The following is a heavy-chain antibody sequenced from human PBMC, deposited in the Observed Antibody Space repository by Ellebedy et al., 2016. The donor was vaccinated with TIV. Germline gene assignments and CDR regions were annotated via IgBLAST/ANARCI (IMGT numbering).Heavy chain of an antibody. V-gene: IGHV3-21*01. Sequence: PGGSLRLSCAASGFTFSSYTINWVRQTPGKGLEWVSSISSSGSYLYYADSVKGRFTISRDNAKTSLYLQINSLRVDDTAVYYCTTSRARVYWGQGTPVTVSS. CDR3: TTSRARVY. CDR2: ISSSGSYL. J-gene: IGHJ4*02. CDR1: GFTFSSYT.